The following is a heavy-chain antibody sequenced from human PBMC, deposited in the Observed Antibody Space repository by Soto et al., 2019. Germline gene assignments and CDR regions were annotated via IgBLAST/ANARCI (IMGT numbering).Heavy chain of an antibody. V-gene: IGHV3-23*01. CDR2: ISGSGGST. J-gene: IGHJ5*02. D-gene: IGHD2-2*02. Sequence: GGTLRLSCAASAFTFSSYAMSWVRQAPGKGLEWVSAISGSGGSTYYADSVKGRFTISRDNSKNTLYLQMNRLRADDTAVYYCAKDNREYTRQSVVVPAAIRRGPFEPWGQGTLVTVSS. CDR1: AFTFSSYA. CDR3: AKDNREYTRQSVVVPAAIRRGPFEP.